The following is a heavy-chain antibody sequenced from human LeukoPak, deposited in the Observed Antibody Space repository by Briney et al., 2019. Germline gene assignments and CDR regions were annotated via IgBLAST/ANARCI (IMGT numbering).Heavy chain of an antibody. D-gene: IGHD2-2*01. Sequence: PGRSLRLSCAASGFTFSSYAMSWVRQAPGKGLEWVSAISGSGGSTYYADSVKGRFTISRDNSKNTLYLQMNSLRAEDTAVYYCASRDIVVVPAARYGMDVWGQGTTVTVSS. CDR2: ISGSGGST. V-gene: IGHV3-23*01. CDR3: ASRDIVVVPAARYGMDV. J-gene: IGHJ6*02. CDR1: GFTFSSYA.